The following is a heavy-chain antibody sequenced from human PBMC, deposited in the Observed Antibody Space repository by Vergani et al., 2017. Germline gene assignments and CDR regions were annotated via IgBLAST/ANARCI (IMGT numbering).Heavy chain of an antibody. D-gene: IGHD2-21*01. V-gene: IGHV4-61*02. J-gene: IGHJ5*02. CDR1: GGSISSADYY. CDR3: ARGNCGVNCPKYNWLAP. Sequence: QVQLQESGPGLVKPSQTLSLTCSVSGGSISSADYYWTWIRQPAGEGLEWIGRIYTTGSTNHNPSLKSRVTISVDTSKNQFSLRLSSVTAADTAVYFCARGNCGVNCPKYNWLAPWGRGILVTVSS. CDR2: IYTTGST.